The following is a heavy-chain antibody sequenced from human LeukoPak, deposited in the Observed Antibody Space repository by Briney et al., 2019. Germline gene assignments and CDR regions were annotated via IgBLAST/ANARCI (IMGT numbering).Heavy chain of an antibody. CDR3: ARAPREVRGLVDY. J-gene: IGHJ4*02. CDR1: GFTFKNYA. Sequence: GGSLRLSCAASGFTFKNYAMSWVRQAPGKGLEWVSAISGSDAGTYYADSVKGRFTISRDNAKNSLYLQMNSLRAEDTAVYYCARAPREVRGLVDYWGQGTLVTVSS. V-gene: IGHV3-23*01. D-gene: IGHD3-10*01. CDR2: ISGSDAGT.